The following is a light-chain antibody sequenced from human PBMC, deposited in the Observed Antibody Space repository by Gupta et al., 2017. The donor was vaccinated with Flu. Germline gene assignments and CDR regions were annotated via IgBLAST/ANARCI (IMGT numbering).Light chain of an antibody. J-gene: IGLJ3*02. CDR2: KDS. Sequence: GQTARITCSGNALTKRYVNWYQQRPGQAPVLIICKDSERPSGIPERFSGSSSGTIATLTMSRVLAEDEADYYWHSTETDEAYWVFGGGTKLT. V-gene: IGLV3-25*03. CDR3: HSTETDEAYWV. CDR1: ALTKRY.